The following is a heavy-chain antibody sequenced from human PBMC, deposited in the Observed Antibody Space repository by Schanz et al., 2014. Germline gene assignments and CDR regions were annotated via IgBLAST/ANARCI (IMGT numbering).Heavy chain of an antibody. J-gene: IGHJ4*02. V-gene: IGHV1-18*01. CDR1: GYTFTSYG. Sequence: QVQLVQSGAEAKKLGASVKVSCKAPGYTFTSYGISWVRQAPGQGLEWMGWISAYNGSTKYPQKLQGRVTMTTDTATSTAYMELRSLRSDDTAVYYCARDAADFYDILTEEDYWGQGTLVTVSS. CDR3: ARDAADFYDILTEEDY. CDR2: ISAYNGST. D-gene: IGHD3-9*01.